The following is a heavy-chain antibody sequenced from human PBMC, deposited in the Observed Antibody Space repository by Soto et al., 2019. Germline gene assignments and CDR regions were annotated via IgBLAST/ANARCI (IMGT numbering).Heavy chain of an antibody. Sequence: QVQLVESGGGVVQPGRSLSLSCAASGFTFSRSAMHWVRQAPGKGLEWVAVIPHDGNNKDYADSVRGRFTTSRDNSKNTMYLHMNSLRAEDTAVYYCARGLDKVAGGAFDIWGQGTLVTVPS. J-gene: IGHJ3*02. D-gene: IGHD3-10*01. CDR2: IPHDGNNK. V-gene: IGHV3-33*01. CDR3: ARGLDKVAGGAFDI. CDR1: GFTFSRSA.